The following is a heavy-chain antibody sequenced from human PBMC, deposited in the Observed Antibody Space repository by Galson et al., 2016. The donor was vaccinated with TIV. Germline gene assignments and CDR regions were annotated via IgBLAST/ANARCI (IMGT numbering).Heavy chain of an antibody. CDR1: GYTFRIYA. Sequence: SVKVSCKASGYTFRIYAMHWVRQAPGQRLEWMGCINAGNDNTKYSQKSQGRVTITRDTPANTAYMELSSLRSEDPAVYYCARPPYCGGDCFKYDSWGQGTLVTVSS. CDR2: INAGNDNT. CDR3: ARPPYCGGDCFKYDS. D-gene: IGHD2-21*01. V-gene: IGHV1-3*01. J-gene: IGHJ4*02.